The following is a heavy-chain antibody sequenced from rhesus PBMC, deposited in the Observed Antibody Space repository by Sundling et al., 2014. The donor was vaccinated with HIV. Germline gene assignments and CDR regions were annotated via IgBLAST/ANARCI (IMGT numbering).Heavy chain of an antibody. J-gene: IGHJ4*01. CDR1: GFSLSTSGMG. Sequence: QVTLKESGPALVKPTQTLTLTCTFSGFSLSTSGMGVGWIRQPPGKTLEWLAHIYWDDDKRYSTSLKSRLTISKDTSKNQVVLTMTNMDPVDTATYYCARNGPYGNYFDYWGQGVLVTVSS. CDR3: ARNGPYGNYFDY. CDR2: IYWDDDK. V-gene: IGHV2-174*02. D-gene: IGHD4-29*01.